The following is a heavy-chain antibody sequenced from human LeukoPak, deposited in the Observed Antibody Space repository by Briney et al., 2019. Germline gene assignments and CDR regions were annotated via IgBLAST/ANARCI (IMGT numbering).Heavy chain of an antibody. CDR3: ARFTWNCFDY. Sequence: PGGSLRLSCAASGFTFSSFWMSWVRQAPGKGLEWLANIKPDGSAKYYVDSVKGRFTISRDNARNSLYLQMNSLRAEDTAVYHCARFTWNCFDYWGQGTQVTVSS. V-gene: IGHV3-7*05. J-gene: IGHJ4*02. CDR2: IKPDGSAK. D-gene: IGHD1-1*01. CDR1: GFTFSSFW.